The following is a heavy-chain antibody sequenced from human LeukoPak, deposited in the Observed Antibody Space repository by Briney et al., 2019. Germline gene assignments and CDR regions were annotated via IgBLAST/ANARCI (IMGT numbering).Heavy chain of an antibody. Sequence: SQTLSLTCTVSGGSISSGSYYWSWIRQPAGKGLEWIGRIDTSGSTNYNPSLKSRVSISVDTFKNQFSLKLSSVTAADTAVYYCARDARGYYGMDVWGQGTTVTVSS. CDR2: IDTSGST. CDR1: GGSISSGSYY. J-gene: IGHJ6*02. V-gene: IGHV4-61*02. CDR3: ARDARGYYGMDV.